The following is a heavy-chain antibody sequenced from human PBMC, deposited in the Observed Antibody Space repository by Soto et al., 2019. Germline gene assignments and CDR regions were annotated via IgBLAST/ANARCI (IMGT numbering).Heavy chain of an antibody. Sequence: GGSLRLSCAASGFTFSSYAMSWVRQAPGKVLEWVSAISGSGCSTYYADSVKGRFTISRDNSKNTLYLQMNSLRAEDTAVYYCANPEIAVAEPWFGPWVQGTLVTVSS. CDR3: ANPEIAVAEPWFGP. V-gene: IGHV3-23*01. J-gene: IGHJ5*02. CDR1: GFTFSSYA. CDR2: ISGSGCST. D-gene: IGHD6-19*01.